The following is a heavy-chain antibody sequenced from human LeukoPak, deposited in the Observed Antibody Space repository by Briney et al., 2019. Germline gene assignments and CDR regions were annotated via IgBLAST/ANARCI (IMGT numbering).Heavy chain of an antibody. D-gene: IGHD3-22*01. Sequence: SETLSLTCAVYGGSFSGYYWSWIRQPPGKGLEWIGEINHSGSTNYNPSLKSRVTMSVDTSKNQFSLKLSSVTAADTAVYYCARHYYDSSGYLTGQYYYYYMDVWGKGTTVTISS. CDR1: GGSFSGYY. CDR3: ARHYYDSSGYLTGQYYYYYMDV. CDR2: INHSGST. V-gene: IGHV4-34*01. J-gene: IGHJ6*03.